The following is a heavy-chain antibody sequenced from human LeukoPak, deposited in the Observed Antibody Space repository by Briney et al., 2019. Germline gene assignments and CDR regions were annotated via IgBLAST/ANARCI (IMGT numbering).Heavy chain of an antibody. CDR1: GFTFSSSE. CDR2: ISSGGSM. D-gene: IGHD3-10*01. CDR3: ARDGRWFGELFSYYYGMDV. Sequence: GGSLRLSCAASGFTFSSSEMNWVRQSPGKGLEWVSYISSGGSMYYAASVKGRFTISRDNAKNSLYLQMNSLRAEDTAVYYCARDGRWFGELFSYYYGMDVWGQGTTVTVSS. V-gene: IGHV3-48*03. J-gene: IGHJ6*02.